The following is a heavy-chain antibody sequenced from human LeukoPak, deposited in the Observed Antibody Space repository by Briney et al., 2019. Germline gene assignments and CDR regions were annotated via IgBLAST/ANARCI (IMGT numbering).Heavy chain of an antibody. V-gene: IGHV3-30*18. CDR3: AKVAKGNIVVVTALDY. D-gene: IGHD2-21*02. Sequence: GGSLRLSCGASGFTFSSYATHWVRQAPGKGLEWVAIISYDGSNKFYADSVKGRFTISRDNSKNTLYLQMNSLGPEDTAMYYCAKVAKGNIVVVTALDYWGPGTLVTVSS. J-gene: IGHJ4*02. CDR1: GFTFSSYA. CDR2: ISYDGSNK.